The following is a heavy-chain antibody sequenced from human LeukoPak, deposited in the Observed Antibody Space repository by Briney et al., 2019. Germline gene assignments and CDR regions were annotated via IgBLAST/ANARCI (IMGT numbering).Heavy chain of an antibody. J-gene: IGHJ5*02. V-gene: IGHV3-21*01. CDR2: ISSSSSYI. CDR3: ARVGGGRNWFDP. D-gene: IGHD1-26*01. CDR1: GFTFSSNS. Sequence: PGGSLRLSCAASGFTFSSNSMNWVRQAPGKGLEWVSSISSSSSYIYYADSVKGRFTISRDNAKNSLYLQMNSLRAEDTAVYYCARVGGGRNWFDPWGQGTLVTVSS.